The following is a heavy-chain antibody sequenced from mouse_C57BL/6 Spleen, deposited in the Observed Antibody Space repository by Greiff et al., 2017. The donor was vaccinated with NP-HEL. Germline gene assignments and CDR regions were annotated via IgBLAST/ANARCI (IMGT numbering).Heavy chain of an antibody. V-gene: IGHV1-82*01. Sequence: QVQLQQSGPELVKPGASVKISCKASGYAFSSSWMNWVKQRPGQGLEWIGRIYPGDGDTNYNGKFKGKATLTADKSSSTAYMQLSRLTTVNSEVYAGERRLTSSSVGYAMDYWGQGTTLTVSS. J-gene: IGHJ4*01. CDR2: IYPGDGDT. CDR1: GYAFSSSW. CDR3: ERRLTSSSVGYAMDY. D-gene: IGHD1-1*01.